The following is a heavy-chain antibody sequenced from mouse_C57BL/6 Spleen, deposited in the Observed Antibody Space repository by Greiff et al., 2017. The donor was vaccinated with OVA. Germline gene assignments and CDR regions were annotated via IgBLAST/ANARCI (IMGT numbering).Heavy chain of an antibody. CDR3: ARSVYYYGSSSYFGY. CDR1: GYTFTSYW. J-gene: IGHJ2*01. V-gene: IGHV1-55*01. D-gene: IGHD1-1*01. Sequence: QVQLQQPGAELVKPGASVKMSCKASGYTFTSYWITWVKQRPGQGLEWIGDLYPGSGSTNYNEKFKSKATLTVDTSSSTAYMQLSSLTSEDSAVYYCARSVYYYGSSSYFGYWGQGATLTGSS. CDR2: LYPGSGST.